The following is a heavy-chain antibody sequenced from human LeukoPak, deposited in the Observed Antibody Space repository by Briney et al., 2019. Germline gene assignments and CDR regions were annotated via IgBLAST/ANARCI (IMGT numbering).Heavy chain of an antibody. D-gene: IGHD3-10*01. CDR1: GYSISSGYY. V-gene: IGHV4-61*01. CDR2: IYYSGST. Sequence: SETLSLTCTVSGYSISSGYYWGWIRQPPGKGLEWIGYIYYSGSTNYNPSLKSRVTISVDTSKNQFSLKLSSVTAADTAVYYCARETYYYGSGSYYRVNYFDYWGQGTLVTVSS. J-gene: IGHJ4*02. CDR3: ARETYYYGSGSYYRVNYFDY.